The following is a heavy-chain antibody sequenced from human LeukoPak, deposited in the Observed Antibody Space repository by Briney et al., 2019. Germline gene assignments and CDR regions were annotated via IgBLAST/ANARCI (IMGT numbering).Heavy chain of an antibody. Sequence: GGSLRLSCAASGFSFNNFAMHWVRQAPGKGLEWVAHISYDGSSKYNEDSVKGRFTISRDDSKNTLYLRMNSLRAEDTAVYYCARPYLERSLKFCMDVWGKGTTVTVSS. CDR2: ISYDGSSK. V-gene: IGHV3-30*04. CDR1: GFSFNNFA. D-gene: IGHD3-3*02. J-gene: IGHJ6*03. CDR3: ARPYLERSLKFCMDV.